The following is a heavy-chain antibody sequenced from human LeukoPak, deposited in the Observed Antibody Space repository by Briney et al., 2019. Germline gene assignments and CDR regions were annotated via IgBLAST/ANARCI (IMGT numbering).Heavy chain of an antibody. D-gene: IGHD2-2*01. V-gene: IGHV4-59*01. CDR3: ARDLSSTSSVRHYGMDV. CDR2: IYYSGST. CDR1: GGSISSYY. J-gene: IGHJ6*02. Sequence: SETLSLTCTVSGGSISSYYWSWIRQPPGKGLEWIGYIYYSGSTNYNPSFKSRVTISVDTSKNQFSLKLSSVTAADTAVYYCARDLSSTSSVRHYGMDVWGQGTTVTVSS.